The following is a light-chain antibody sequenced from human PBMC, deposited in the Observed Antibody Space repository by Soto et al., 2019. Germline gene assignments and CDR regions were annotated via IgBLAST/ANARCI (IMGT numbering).Light chain of an antibody. CDR3: QQSYSSPWT. Sequence: DIQMTQSPSSLSASVGDRVTITCRASQSISNYLNWYQQKPGKAPNLLIYAASTLQSGVTSRFSGSGSGTDFTLTISSLQAEDFATYYGQQSYSSPWTFGQGTKVDIK. CDR2: AAS. J-gene: IGKJ1*01. V-gene: IGKV1-39*01. CDR1: QSISNY.